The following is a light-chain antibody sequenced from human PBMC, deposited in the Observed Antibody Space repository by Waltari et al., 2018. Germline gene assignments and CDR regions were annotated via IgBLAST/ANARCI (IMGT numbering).Light chain of an antibody. J-gene: IGLJ3*02. Sequence: QSALTQPASVSGSPGQSITIPCTGTTSDIGAYQYVPWYQQYPDKAPKLIIYEVSKRPSGVSNRFSGSKSGNTASLSISGLQAEDESDYYCSSFTSTNTLLFGGGTKLTVL. CDR2: EVS. CDR3: SSFTSTNTLL. V-gene: IGLV2-14*01. CDR1: TSDIGAYQY.